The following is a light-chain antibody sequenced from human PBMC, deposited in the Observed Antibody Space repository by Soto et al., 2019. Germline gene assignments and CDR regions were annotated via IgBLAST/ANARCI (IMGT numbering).Light chain of an antibody. CDR2: AAS. CDR1: QYVKNDW. J-gene: IGKJ3*01. Sequence: EIVLTQSPGTLSFSPGERATLSCRARQYVKNDWLDWYQHKPGRPPRLLIYAASSRDTGIPDRFSGSGSGSNFTPTINSMGPEDYSVYYCKQYDMGRGTFGPGTRVDI. V-gene: IGKV3-20*01. CDR3: KQYDMGRGT.